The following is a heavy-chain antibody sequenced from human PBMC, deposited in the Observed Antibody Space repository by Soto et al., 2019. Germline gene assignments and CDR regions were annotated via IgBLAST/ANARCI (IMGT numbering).Heavy chain of an antibody. V-gene: IGHV3-30-3*01. CDR3: ARDKNDILTGYLYQGLK. CDR1: GFTFSSYA. J-gene: IGHJ4*02. CDR2: ISYDGSNK. Sequence: GGSLRLSCAASGFTFSSYAMHWVRQAPGKGLEWVAVISYDGSNKYYADSVKGRFTISRDDSKNTLYLQMNSLRAEDTAVYYCARDKNDILTGYLYQGLKWGQGTLVTVSS. D-gene: IGHD3-9*01.